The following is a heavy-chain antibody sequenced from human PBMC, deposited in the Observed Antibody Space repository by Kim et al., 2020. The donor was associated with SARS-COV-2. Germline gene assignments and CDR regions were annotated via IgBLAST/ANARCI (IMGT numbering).Heavy chain of an antibody. J-gene: IGHJ3*02. D-gene: IGHD6-19*01. CDR1: GGSISSYY. Sequence: SETLSLTCTVSGGSISSYYWSWIRQPPGKGLEWIGYIYYSGSTNYNPSLKSRVTISVDTSKNQFSLKLSSVTAADTAVYYCARIISYNSGWYMAFDIWGQGTMVTVSS. V-gene: IGHV4-59*01. CDR2: IYYSGST. CDR3: ARIISYNSGWYMAFDI.